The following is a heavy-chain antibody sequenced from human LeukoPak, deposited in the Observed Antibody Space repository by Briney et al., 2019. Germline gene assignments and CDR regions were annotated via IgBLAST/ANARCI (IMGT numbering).Heavy chain of an antibody. Sequence: PSGTLSLTCAVSGGSISSSNWWSWVRQPPGKGLEWIGEIYHSGSTNYNPSLKSRVTISVDKSKNQFSLKLSSVTAADTAVYYCARDLGHSYGNYYGMDVWGQGTTVTVSS. CDR3: ARDLGHSYGNYYGMDV. D-gene: IGHD5-18*01. J-gene: IGHJ6*02. V-gene: IGHV4-4*02. CDR2: IYHSGST. CDR1: GGSISSSNW.